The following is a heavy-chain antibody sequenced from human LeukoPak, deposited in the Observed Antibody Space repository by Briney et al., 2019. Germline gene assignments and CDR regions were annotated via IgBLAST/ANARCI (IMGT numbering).Heavy chain of an antibody. CDR2: IYYSGST. V-gene: IGHV4-30-4*01. D-gene: IGHD3-3*01. CDR1: GGSISSGDYY. Sequence: SETLSLTCTVSGGSISSGDYYWSWIRQPPGKGLEWIGYIYYSGSTYYNPSLKNRVTISVDTSKNQFSLKLSSVTAADTAVYYCARVLSAMFDYWGQGTLVTVSS. CDR3: ARVLSAMFDY. J-gene: IGHJ4*02.